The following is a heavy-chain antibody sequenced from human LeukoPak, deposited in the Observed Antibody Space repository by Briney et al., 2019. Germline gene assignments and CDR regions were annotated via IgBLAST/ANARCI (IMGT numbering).Heavy chain of an antibody. CDR2: IYSGGYT. CDR1: GFTVNNNY. V-gene: IGHV3-53*01. D-gene: IGHD2-8*01. J-gene: IGHJ5*02. CDR3: AKEHGVWPLNWFDP. Sequence: PGGSLRLSCAASGFTVNNNYMSWVRQAPGRGLEWVSVIYSGGYTYYAGSVSGRFTVSRDSSKNTVYLQMNSLKAEDTAIYYCAKEHGVWPLNWFDPWGQGTLVTVSS.